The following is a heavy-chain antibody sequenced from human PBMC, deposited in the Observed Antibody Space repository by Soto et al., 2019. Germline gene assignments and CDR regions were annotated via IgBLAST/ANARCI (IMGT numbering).Heavy chain of an antibody. CDR3: ARGGGAIPSYYYGMDV. V-gene: IGHV4-59*11. D-gene: IGHD3-10*01. CDR2: IYYSGGP. CDR1: GGSINNHF. J-gene: IGHJ6*02. Sequence: TSETLSLTCSVSGGSINNHFWTWIRQPPGKGLEWIGYIYYSGGPNYNPSLKSRVTISVDTSKNQFSLKLSSVTAADTAVYYCARGGGAIPSYYYGMDVWGQGTTVTVSS.